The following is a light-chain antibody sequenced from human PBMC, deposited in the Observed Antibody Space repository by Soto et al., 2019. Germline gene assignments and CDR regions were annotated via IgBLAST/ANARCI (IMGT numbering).Light chain of an antibody. CDR3: SSYAGTNNVI. Sequence: QSVLTQPPSASRSPGQSLTISCAGSISDVGGYNHVSWYQQHPGKAPKLLIYEVTKRPSGVPARFSGSKSGNTASLTVSGLQGDDEADYYCSSYAGTNNVIFGGGTKLTVL. CDR1: ISDVGGYNH. V-gene: IGLV2-8*02. J-gene: IGLJ2*01. CDR2: EVT.